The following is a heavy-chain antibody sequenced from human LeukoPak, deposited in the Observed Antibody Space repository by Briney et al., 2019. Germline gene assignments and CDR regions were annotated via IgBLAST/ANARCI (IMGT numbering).Heavy chain of an antibody. D-gene: IGHD3-3*01. CDR2: IYYSGST. CDR1: GGSLSSGGYY. J-gene: IGHJ3*02. Sequence: SETLSLTCTVSGGSLSSGGYYWSWIRQPPGRGLEWIGYIYYSGSTNYNPSLKSRVTISVDTSKNQFSLKLSSVTAADTAVYYCARALITGPVSISYDFWSGYYFIDAFDIWGQGTMVTVSS. V-gene: IGHV4-61*08. CDR3: ARALITGPVSISYDFWSGYYFIDAFDI.